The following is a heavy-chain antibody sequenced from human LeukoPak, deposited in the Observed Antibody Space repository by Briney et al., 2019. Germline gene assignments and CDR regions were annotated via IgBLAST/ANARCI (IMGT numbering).Heavy chain of an antibody. CDR3: ASPKYDYGDYEEDY. V-gene: IGHV4-61*02. D-gene: IGHD4-17*01. J-gene: IGHJ4*02. CDR1: GGSISSGSYY. Sequence: SETLSLTCTVSGGSISSGSYYWSWIRQPAGKGLEWIGRIYTSGSTNYNPSLKSRVTISVDTSKNQFSLKLSSVTAADTAVYYCASPKYDYGDYEEDYWGQGTLVTVSA. CDR2: IYTSGST.